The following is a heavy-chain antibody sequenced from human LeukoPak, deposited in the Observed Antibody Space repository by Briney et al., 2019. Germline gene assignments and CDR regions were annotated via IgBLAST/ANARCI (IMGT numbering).Heavy chain of an antibody. D-gene: IGHD5-24*01. CDR3: AAGRGRWLQFSIDY. CDR2: IIPIFGTA. CDR1: GGTFSSYA. Sequence: SVKVSCKASGGTFSSYAISCVRQAPGQGLEWMGGIIPIFGTANYAQKFQGRVTITADESTSTAYMELSSLRSEDTAVYYCAAGRGRWLQFSIDYWGQGTLVTVSS. V-gene: IGHV1-69*13. J-gene: IGHJ4*02.